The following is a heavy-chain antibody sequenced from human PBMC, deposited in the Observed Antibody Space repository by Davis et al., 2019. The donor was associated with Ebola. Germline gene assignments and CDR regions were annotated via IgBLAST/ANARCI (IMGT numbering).Heavy chain of an antibody. D-gene: IGHD6-13*01. V-gene: IGHV5-51*01. J-gene: IGHJ6*02. CDR3: ARRLSSSSWYHYYGMDV. CDR1: GYSFTSYW. Sequence: GESPKIPCKGSGYSFTSYWIGWVRQMPGKGLEWMGIIYPGHSDTRYSPSFQGQVTISADKSISTAYLQWSSLKASDTAMYYCARRLSSSSWYHYYGMDVWGQGTTVTVSS. CDR2: IYPGHSDT.